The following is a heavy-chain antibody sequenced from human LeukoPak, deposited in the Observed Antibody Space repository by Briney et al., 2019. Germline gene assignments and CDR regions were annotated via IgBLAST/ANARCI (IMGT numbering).Heavy chain of an antibody. V-gene: IGHV4-39*01. CDR1: GGSISSSSYY. J-gene: IGHJ4*02. Sequence: SETLSLTCAVSGGSISSSSYYWGWIRQPPGQGLEWIGSIYYSGSTYYNPSLKSRVTISVDTSKNQFSLKLSSVTAADTAVYYCARRVTIFGVVTYFDYWGQGTLVTVSS. CDR2: IYYSGST. D-gene: IGHD3-3*01. CDR3: ARRVTIFGVVTYFDY.